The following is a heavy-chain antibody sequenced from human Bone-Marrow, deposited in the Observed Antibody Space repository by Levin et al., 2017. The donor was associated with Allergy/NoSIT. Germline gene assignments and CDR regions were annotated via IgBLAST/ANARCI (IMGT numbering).Heavy chain of an antibody. CDR3: ATTDGGSGSYYGY. V-gene: IGHV3-53*01. J-gene: IGHJ4*02. D-gene: IGHD3-10*01. CDR1: GISVTNRY. Sequence: PGGSLRLSCAVSGISVTNRYMTWVRQAPGKGLEWVSVIYAGGATYYADSVKGRFTISRDTSTVFLQVDSLRGDDTAMYYCATTDGGSGSYYGYWGQGTLVTVSS. CDR2: IYAGGAT.